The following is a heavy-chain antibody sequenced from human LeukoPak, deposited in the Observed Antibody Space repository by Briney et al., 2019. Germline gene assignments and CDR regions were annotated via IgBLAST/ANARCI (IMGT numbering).Heavy chain of an antibody. CDR2: IYHSGST. CDR3: ARADGGNGAIDY. J-gene: IGHJ4*02. D-gene: IGHD4-23*01. Sequence: SQTLSLTCAVSGGSISSGGYSWSWIRQPPGKGLEWIGYIYHSGSTYYNPSLKSRVTISVDRSKNQFSLKLSSVTAADTAVYYCARADGGNGAIDYWAREPWSPSPQ. CDR1: GGSISSGGYS. V-gene: IGHV4-30-2*01.